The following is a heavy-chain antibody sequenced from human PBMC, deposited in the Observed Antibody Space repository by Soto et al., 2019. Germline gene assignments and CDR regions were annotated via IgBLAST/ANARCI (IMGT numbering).Heavy chain of an antibody. Sequence: PSETLSLTCTVSGGSISSGGYYWSWIRQHPGKGLEWIGYIYYSGSTYYNPSLKSRVTISVDTSKNQFSLKLSSVTAADTAVYYCAREVSRTFDYWGLGTLVTVS. CDR2: IYYSGST. D-gene: IGHD2-8*01. V-gene: IGHV4-31*03. CDR1: GGSISSGGYY. J-gene: IGHJ4*02. CDR3: AREVSRTFDY.